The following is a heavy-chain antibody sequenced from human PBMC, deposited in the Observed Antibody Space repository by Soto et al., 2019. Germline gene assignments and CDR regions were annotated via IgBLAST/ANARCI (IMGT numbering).Heavy chain of an antibody. J-gene: IGHJ4*02. CDR1: GYTFTSYW. V-gene: IGHV5-51*01. CDR2: IYPDDSDT. CDR3: ARHPKYYSGYRYFDY. D-gene: IGHD5-12*01. Sequence: LGESLKISCWGSGYTFTSYWIAWVRQMPGKGLEWMGIIYPDDSDTRYNPSFQGQVTISADKSINTAYLQWSSLKASDTAMYYCARHPKYYSGYRYFDYWGQGTRVTVSS.